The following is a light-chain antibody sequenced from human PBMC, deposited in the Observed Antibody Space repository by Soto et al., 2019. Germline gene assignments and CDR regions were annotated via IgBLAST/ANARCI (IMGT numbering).Light chain of an antibody. V-gene: IGKV4-1*01. Sequence: DIVMTQSPDSLAVSLGERVTINCKSSQSVLYSSNNRNYLAWYQQKPGQPPKLLIYWASTRESGVPDRFSGSGSGTDFTLTISSLQAEDVAVSYCQQYYNTPLTFGGGTKVDIK. CDR1: QSVLYSSNNRNY. CDR2: WAS. J-gene: IGKJ4*01. CDR3: QQYYNTPLT.